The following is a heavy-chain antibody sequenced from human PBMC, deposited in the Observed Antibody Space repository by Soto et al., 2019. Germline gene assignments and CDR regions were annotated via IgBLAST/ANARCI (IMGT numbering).Heavy chain of an antibody. Sequence: GGSLRLSCAASGFTFSSYAMTWVRQVPGKGLEWVSTISGSDGNTYADSVKGRFTISRDNSKNTLYLQMNSLRAEDTAVYYCAKGKTLFDYWGQGTLVTVSS. V-gene: IGHV3-23*01. CDR2: ISGSDGNT. CDR1: GFTFSSYA. J-gene: IGHJ4*02. CDR3: AKGKTLFDY.